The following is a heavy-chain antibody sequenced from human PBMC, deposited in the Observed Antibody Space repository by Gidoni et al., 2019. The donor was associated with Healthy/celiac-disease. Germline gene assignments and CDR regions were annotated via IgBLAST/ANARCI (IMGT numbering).Heavy chain of an antibody. Sequence: EVQLVGSGGGLVQPGGSRRLVCAAAGVPFSSYWMHWVRQAPGKGLVWVSRINSDGSSTSYADSVKGRFTISRDNAKNTLYLQMNSLRAEDTAVYYCVTTEWLLSGHDAFDIWGQGTMVTVSS. CDR1: GVPFSSYW. D-gene: IGHD3-3*01. CDR3: VTTEWLLSGHDAFDI. V-gene: IGHV3-74*01. CDR2: INSDGSST. J-gene: IGHJ3*02.